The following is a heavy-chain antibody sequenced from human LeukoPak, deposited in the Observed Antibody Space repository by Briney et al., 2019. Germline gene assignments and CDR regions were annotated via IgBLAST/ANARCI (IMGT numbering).Heavy chain of an antibody. CDR3: ARGDLYRSDNDYNDAFDI. CDR1: GFTSSNYD. CDR2: IGVGGDT. D-gene: IGHD6-19*01. V-gene: IGHV3-13*04. J-gene: IGHJ3*02. Sequence: GGSLRLSCAASGFTSSNYDMDSVRHATGKGLEYVSAIGVGGDTYYSGSVKGRFTISRENAENSLYLQMNNLRVEDTAVYYCARGDLYRSDNDYNDAFDIWGQGTMVTVSS.